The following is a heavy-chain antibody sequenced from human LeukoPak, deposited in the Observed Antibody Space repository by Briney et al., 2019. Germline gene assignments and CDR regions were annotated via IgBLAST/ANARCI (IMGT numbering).Heavy chain of an antibody. D-gene: IGHD7-27*01. V-gene: IGHV3-23*01. CDR1: GFTFSTYT. CDR2: IGSSGGGI. J-gene: IGHJ4*02. Sequence: GGSLRPSCAASGFTFSTYTMYWVRHPPGKRLEWVSIIGSSGGGIHYADSVKGRFTISRDNSKNALYLQMNSLRVEDTAVYYCAIDPNWGTHSWGQGVLVTVSS. CDR3: AIDPNWGTHS.